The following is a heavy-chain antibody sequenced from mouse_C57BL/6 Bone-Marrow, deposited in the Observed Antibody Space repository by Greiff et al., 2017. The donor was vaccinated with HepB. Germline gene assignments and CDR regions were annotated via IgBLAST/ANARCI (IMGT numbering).Heavy chain of an antibody. V-gene: IGHV1-76*01. D-gene: IGHD2-1*01. CDR3: ARRKIYYGNSYAMDY. CDR1: GYTFTDYY. J-gene: IGHJ4*01. Sequence: VKLMESGAELVRPGASVKLSCKASGYTFTDYYINWVKQRPGQGLEWIARIYPGSGNTYYNEKFKGKATLTAEKSSSTAYMQLSSLTSEDSAVYFCARRKIYYGNSYAMDYWGQGTSVTVSS. CDR2: IYPGSGNT.